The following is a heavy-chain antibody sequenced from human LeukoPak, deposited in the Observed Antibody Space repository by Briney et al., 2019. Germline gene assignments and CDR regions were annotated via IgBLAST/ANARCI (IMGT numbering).Heavy chain of an antibody. V-gene: IGHV3-23*01. D-gene: IGHD6-19*01. CDR2: ISTSGGST. Sequence: GGSLRLSCAASGFTFSSYALSWVRQAPGKGLQWVSAISTSGGSTYYVDSVKGRFTISRDNSKNTLYVEMNSLRAEDTAVYYCARPQYSSGRFAFDVWGQGTLVTVSS. J-gene: IGHJ3*01. CDR1: GFTFSSYA. CDR3: ARPQYSSGRFAFDV.